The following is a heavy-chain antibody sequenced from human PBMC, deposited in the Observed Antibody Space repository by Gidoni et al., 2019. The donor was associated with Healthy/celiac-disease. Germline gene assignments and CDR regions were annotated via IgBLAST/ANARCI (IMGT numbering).Heavy chain of an antibody. V-gene: IGHV3-23*01. Sequence: EVQLLESGGGLVQPGGSLRLSCAASGFPFSSYAMCWVRQAPGKGLEWVSAISGSGGSTYYADSVKGRFTISRDNSKNTLYLQMNSLRAEDTAVYYCAKANYGGPVHYFDYWGQGTLVTVSS. CDR2: ISGSGGST. CDR3: AKANYGGPVHYFDY. CDR1: GFPFSSYA. J-gene: IGHJ4*02. D-gene: IGHD4-17*01.